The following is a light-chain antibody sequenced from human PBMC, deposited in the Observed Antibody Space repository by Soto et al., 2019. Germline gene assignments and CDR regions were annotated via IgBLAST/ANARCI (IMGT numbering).Light chain of an antibody. CDR2: DTS. J-gene: IGKJ1*01. Sequence: EIVMTQSPATLSVSPGERATLSCRASQSLSGKLAWFQQRPGQAPRLLIYDTSTRATGIPARFSGSGSGTEITLTISSLQSEDFAVYYCQQYSMWLWTFGQGTKLEIK. CDR1: QSLSGK. CDR3: QQYSMWLWT. V-gene: IGKV3-15*01.